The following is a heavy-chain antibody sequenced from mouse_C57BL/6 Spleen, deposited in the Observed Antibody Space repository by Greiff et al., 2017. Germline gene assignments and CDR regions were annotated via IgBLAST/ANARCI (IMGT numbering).Heavy chain of an antibody. CDR2: ISYDGSN. J-gene: IGHJ4*01. CDR1: GYSITSGYY. CDR3: ARVRGWAYAMDY. V-gene: IGHV3-6*01. Sequence: VQLQQSGPGLVKPSQSLSLTCSVTGYSITSGYYWNWIRQFPGNKLEWMGYISYDGSNNYNPSLKNRISITRDTSKNQFFLKLNSVTTEDTATYYCARVRGWAYAMDYWGQGTSVTVSS. D-gene: IGHD3-3*01.